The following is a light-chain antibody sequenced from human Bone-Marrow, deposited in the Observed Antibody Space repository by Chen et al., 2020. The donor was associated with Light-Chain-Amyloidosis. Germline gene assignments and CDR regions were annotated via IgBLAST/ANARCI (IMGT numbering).Light chain of an antibody. CDR3: QQYRSFTFT. V-gene: IGKV1-5*03. J-gene: IGKJ2*01. CDR1: QNIGDW. Sequence: DIRMTQSPSTLSASVGDRVTITCRASQNIGDWLAWFQQKPGKAPKLLISKGSNLESGVPSRFTGSGSGTEFTLTINSLHPDDFATYFCQQYRSFTFTFGQGTKL. CDR2: KGS.